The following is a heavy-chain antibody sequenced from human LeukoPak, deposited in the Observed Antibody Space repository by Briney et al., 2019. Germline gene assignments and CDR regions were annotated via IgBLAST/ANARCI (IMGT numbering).Heavy chain of an antibody. CDR3: ASSVGVVALYF. CDR2: IYTTGST. Sequence: SQTLSLTCTVSGDSISIGSYYYSWIRQPAGKGLEWLGHIYTTGSTKYNPSLKTRVSISLDRPKNQFSLHLTSVTAADTAVYYCASSVGVVALYFWGQGTLITVSS. CDR1: GDSISIGSYY. V-gene: IGHV4-61*09. D-gene: IGHD2-15*01. J-gene: IGHJ4*02.